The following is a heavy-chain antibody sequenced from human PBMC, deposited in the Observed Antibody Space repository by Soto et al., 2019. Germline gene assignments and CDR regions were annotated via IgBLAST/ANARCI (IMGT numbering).Heavy chain of an antibody. D-gene: IGHD3-3*01. CDR2: IYYSGST. CDR3: ARGVDDFWSGYVLYYYYGMDV. J-gene: IGHJ6*02. CDR1: GGSISSYY. Sequence: SETLSLTCTVSGGSISSYYWSWIRQPPGKGLEWIGYIYYSGSTNYNPSLKSRVTISVDTSKNQFSLKLSSVTAADTAVYYCARGVDDFWSGYVLYYYYGMDVWGQGATVTVSS. V-gene: IGHV4-59*01.